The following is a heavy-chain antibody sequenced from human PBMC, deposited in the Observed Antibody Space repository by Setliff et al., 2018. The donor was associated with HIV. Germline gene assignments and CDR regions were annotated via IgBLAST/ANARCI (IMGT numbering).Heavy chain of an antibody. V-gene: IGHV3-23*01. J-gene: IGHJ3*02. D-gene: IGHD2-15*01. Sequence: VGSLRLSCAASGFTFSSHAMSWVRQAPGKGLEWVSAISYGGGTTHYADSVRGRFTVSRANSKNTLYLQMNSLRAEDTAVYYCAEDLEYCSGPMCYSYDALDMWGQGTMVT. CDR1: GFTFSSHA. CDR2: ISYGGGTT. CDR3: AEDLEYCSGPMCYSYDALDM.